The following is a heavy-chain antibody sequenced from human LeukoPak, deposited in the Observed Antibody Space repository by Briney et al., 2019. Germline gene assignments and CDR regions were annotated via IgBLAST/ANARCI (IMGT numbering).Heavy chain of an antibody. Sequence: SQTLSLTCTVSGGSISSGSYHWSWIRQPAGKRLEWIGRIYTNGSTNYNPSLKSRLTISLDTSKNQFSLKVTSVTAADTAVYYCAGPIDTIAVAMGGIWGQGTLVTVSS. J-gene: IGHJ4*02. V-gene: IGHV4-61*02. CDR2: IYTNGST. CDR3: AGPIDTIAVAMGGI. CDR1: GGSISSGSYH. D-gene: IGHD6-19*01.